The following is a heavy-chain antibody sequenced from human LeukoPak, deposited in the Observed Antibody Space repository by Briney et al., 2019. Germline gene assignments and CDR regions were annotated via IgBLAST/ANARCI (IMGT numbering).Heavy chain of an antibody. CDR1: GFTFSSYE. Sequence: GGSLRLSCAASGFTFSSYEMNWVRQAPGKGLEWVSYISSSGSTIYYADSVKGRFTISRDKAKNSLYLQMNSLRAEDTAVYYCARAPVKSDIVVAPEGYWGQGTLVTVSS. CDR3: ARAPVKSDIVVAPEGY. J-gene: IGHJ4*02. V-gene: IGHV3-48*03. CDR2: ISSSGSTI. D-gene: IGHD2-2*01.